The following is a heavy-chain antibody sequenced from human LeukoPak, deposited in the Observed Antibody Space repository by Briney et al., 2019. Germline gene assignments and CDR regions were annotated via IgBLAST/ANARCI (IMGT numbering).Heavy chain of an antibody. Sequence: GASVKVSCKVSGYTLTELSMHWVRQAPGKGLEWMGGFDPEDGETIYAQKFQGRVTMTEDTSTDTAYMELSSLRSEDTAVYYCATVWIAVAGIWFDPWGQGTLVTVSS. V-gene: IGHV1-24*01. CDR1: GYTLTELS. CDR2: FDPEDGET. J-gene: IGHJ5*02. D-gene: IGHD6-19*01. CDR3: ATVWIAVAGIWFDP.